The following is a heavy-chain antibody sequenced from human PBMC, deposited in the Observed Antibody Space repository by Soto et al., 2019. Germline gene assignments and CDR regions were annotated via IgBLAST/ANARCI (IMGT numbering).Heavy chain of an antibody. CDR3: AKDRDYGGNWGD. V-gene: IGHV3-30*18. CDR1: GFTFSSYG. CDR2: ISYDGSIK. D-gene: IGHD4-17*01. J-gene: IGHJ4*02. Sequence: GGSLRLSCAASGFTFSSYGMHWVRQAPGKGLEWVAVISYDGSIKYYADSVKGRFTISRDNSKNTLSLQMNSLRPEDTAVYYCAKDRDYGGNWGDWGQGTLVTVSS.